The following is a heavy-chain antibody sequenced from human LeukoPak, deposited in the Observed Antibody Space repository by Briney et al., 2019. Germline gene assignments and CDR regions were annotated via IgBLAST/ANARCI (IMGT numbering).Heavy chain of an antibody. CDR2: INHSGST. J-gene: IGHJ4*02. CDR1: GGSISNSSFY. V-gene: IGHV4-39*01. CDR3: ARLIYGSGSDAI. Sequence: SETLSLTCTVSGGSISNSSFYWGWIRQPPGKGLEWIGEINHSGSTNYNPSLKSRVTISVDTSKNQFSLKLSSVTAADTAVYYCARLIYGSGSDAIWGQGTLVTVSS. D-gene: IGHD3-10*01.